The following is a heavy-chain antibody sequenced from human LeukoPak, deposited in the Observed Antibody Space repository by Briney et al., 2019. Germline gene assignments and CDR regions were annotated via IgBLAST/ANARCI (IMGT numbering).Heavy chain of an antibody. J-gene: IGHJ4*02. D-gene: IGHD1-26*01. CDR1: GGTFSSYA. CDR3: ARASWELRILLDY. V-gene: IGHV1-69*13. Sequence: SVKVSCKASGGTFSSYAISWVRQAPGQGLEWMGGIIPIFGTANYAQKFQGRVTITAYESTSTAYMELSSLRSEDTAVYYCARASWELRILLDYGGQEPLVTVSS. CDR2: IIPIFGTA.